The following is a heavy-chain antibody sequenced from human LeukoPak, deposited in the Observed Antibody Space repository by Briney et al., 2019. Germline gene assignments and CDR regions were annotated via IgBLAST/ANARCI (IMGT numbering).Heavy chain of an antibody. J-gene: IGHJ3*02. V-gene: IGHV3-21*04. CDR1: GFTFSSYS. CDR2: ISSSSSYI. Sequence: GGSLRLSCAASGFTFSSYSMNWVRQAPGKGLEWVSSISSSSSYIYYADSVKGRFTISRDNAKNSLYLQMNSLRAEDTALYYCARAKYSGSLGHAFDIWGQGTMVTASS. D-gene: IGHD1-26*01. CDR3: ARAKYSGSLGHAFDI.